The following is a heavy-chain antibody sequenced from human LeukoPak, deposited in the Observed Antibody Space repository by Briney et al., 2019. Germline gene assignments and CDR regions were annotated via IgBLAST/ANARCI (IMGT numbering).Heavy chain of an antibody. V-gene: IGHV4-39*01. D-gene: IGHD3-3*01. Sequence: SETLSLTCTVSGGSISSSSYYWGWIRQPPGKGLEWIGSIYYSGGTYYNPSLKSRVTISVDPSKNQFSLELSSVTAADTAVYYCGRGLSRRGYYLDNWFDPWGQETLVAVSS. CDR2: IYYSGGT. J-gene: IGHJ5*02. CDR3: GRGLSRRGYYLDNWFDP. CDR1: GGSISSSSYY.